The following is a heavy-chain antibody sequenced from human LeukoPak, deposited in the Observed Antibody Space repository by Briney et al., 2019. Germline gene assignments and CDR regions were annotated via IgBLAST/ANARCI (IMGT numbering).Heavy chain of an antibody. CDR1: GFSFSTFD. V-gene: IGHV3-33*01. CDR2: IWFDGSNK. D-gene: IGHD2-2*01. CDR3: ARDSCGSPSCFDY. J-gene: IGHJ4*02. Sequence: PGKSLRLSCAASGFSFSTFDIHWVRQAPGKGLEWVAVIWFDGSNKYYSDSVKGRFTISRDNSKNTVYLQMNSLRVEDTAVYYCARDSCGSPSCFDYWGQGTLVTVSS.